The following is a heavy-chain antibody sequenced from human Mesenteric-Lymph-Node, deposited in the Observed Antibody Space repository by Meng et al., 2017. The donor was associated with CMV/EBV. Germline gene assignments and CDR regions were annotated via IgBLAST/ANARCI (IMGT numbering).Heavy chain of an antibody. Sequence: GGSLRLSCTTSGFDFNTYGLHWVRQAPGKGLEWVALISYDGNNRDYSESVKGRFTISRDNSKNTLYLQMNSLRVEDTAVYYCAKHDLRWGKTEYYFDQWGQGTLVTVSS. V-gene: IGHV3-33*06. J-gene: IGHJ4*02. CDR1: GFDFNTYG. D-gene: IGHD1-14*01. CDR3: AKHDLRWGKTEYYFDQ. CDR2: ISYDGNNR.